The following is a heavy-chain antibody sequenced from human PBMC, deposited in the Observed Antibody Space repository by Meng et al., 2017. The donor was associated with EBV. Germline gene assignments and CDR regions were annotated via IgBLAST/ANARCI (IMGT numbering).Heavy chain of an antibody. V-gene: IGHV4-34*01. CDR2: LHHSGST. CDR1: GGSVNGYF. J-gene: IGHJ4*02. Sequence: QVQLQQWGAGLLKPSETLSLTCAVYGGSVNGYFWSWIRQPPGKGLEWIGELHHSGSTNYNPSLKSRLRISVDTSKNQFSLNLTSVTAADTAVYYCARVSPKRYFGYLDPPDYWGQGTLVTVAS. D-gene: IGHD3-9*01. CDR3: ARVSPKRYFGYLDPPDY.